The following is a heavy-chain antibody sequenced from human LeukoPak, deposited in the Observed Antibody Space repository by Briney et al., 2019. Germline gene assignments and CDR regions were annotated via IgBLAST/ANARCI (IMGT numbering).Heavy chain of an antibody. Sequence: PGGALRLSCEGSGFIFRDFYMTWVRPAPGTGLEGVATINQDGSAEYYVDSVKGQFTMSRDNAKNSVYLQMDSLRAEETAVYYCARSVGAGNNYFYYGRDVWGQGTTDTVSS. J-gene: IGHJ6*02. D-gene: IGHD1-26*01. CDR3: ARSVGAGNNYFYYGRDV. CDR1: GFIFRDFY. CDR2: INQDGSAE. V-gene: IGHV3-7*01.